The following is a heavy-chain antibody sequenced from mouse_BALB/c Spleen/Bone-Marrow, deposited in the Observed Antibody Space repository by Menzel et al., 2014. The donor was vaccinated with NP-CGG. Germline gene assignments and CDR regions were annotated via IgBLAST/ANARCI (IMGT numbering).Heavy chain of an antibody. V-gene: IGHV7-3*02. J-gene: IGHJ2*01. Sequence: EVQLVESGGGLVQPGGSLRLSCATSGFTFTDYYMNWVRQPPGKALEWLGFIRNKANGYTTEYSASVKSRFTISRDISQNILYLQMNTLRADDSATYYCARDKGRVFFDYWGQGTTLTVSS. CDR1: GFTFTDYY. CDR2: IRNKANGYTT. CDR3: ARDKGRVFFDY.